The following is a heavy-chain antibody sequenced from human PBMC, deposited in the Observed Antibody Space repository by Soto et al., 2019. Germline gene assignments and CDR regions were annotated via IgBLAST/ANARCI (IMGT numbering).Heavy chain of an antibody. CDR1: GYTFTRYA. V-gene: IGHV1-2*04. D-gene: IGHD6-19*01. CDR2: INPNSGGT. J-gene: IGHJ3*02. Sequence: VASVKVSCKAFGYTFTRYAIHWVRRAPGQRLEWMGWINPNSGGTNYAQKFQGWVTMTRDTSISTAYMELSRLRSDDTAVYYCARVLRSSGWDNDVFDIWGQGAMVTVSS. CDR3: ARVLRSSGWDNDVFDI.